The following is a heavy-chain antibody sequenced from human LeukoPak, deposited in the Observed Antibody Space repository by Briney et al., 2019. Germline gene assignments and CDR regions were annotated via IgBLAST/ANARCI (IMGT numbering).Heavy chain of an antibody. V-gene: IGHV1-2*02. J-gene: IGHJ6*02. CDR2: INPNSGGT. CDR3: ARDLMVRGVNKVGMDV. CDR1: GYTFTGYY. D-gene: IGHD3-10*01. Sequence: GASVKVSCKASGYTFTGYYMHWVRHAPGQGLEWMAWINPNSGGTNYAQKFQVRVTMTRDTSISTAYMELSRLRSDDTAVYYCARDLMVRGVNKVGMDVWGQGTTVTVSS.